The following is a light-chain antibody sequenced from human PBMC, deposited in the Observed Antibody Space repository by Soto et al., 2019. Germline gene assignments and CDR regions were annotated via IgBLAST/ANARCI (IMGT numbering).Light chain of an antibody. CDR1: QSVSSSS. CDR2: GTS. V-gene: IGKV3-20*01. J-gene: IGKJ1*01. CDR3: QQYGSLSWT. Sequence: ETVLTQSPGTLSLSPGERATLSCRASQSVSSSSLAWYQQGPGQAPRLLIYGTSSRATGIPDRFSGSGSGTDFTLTVSRLEPEDFAVYYCQQYGSLSWTFGQGTKVDIK.